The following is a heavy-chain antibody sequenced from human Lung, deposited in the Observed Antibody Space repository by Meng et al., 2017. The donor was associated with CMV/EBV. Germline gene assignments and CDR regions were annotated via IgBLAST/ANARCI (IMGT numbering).Heavy chain of an antibody. CDR1: GFTFISSS. J-gene: IGHJ6*02. CDR3: AAASNWDYYYYNAFDV. Sequence: SXXVSXKASGFTFISSSVQWVRQARGQPLEWIGWIVVETGNTNYAQKFEEKVTISRDMSTNTAYMEVSSLGSDDSAVYYCAAASNWDYYYYNAFDVLGQGXTVTVSS. CDR2: IVVETGNT. D-gene: IGHD1-26*01. V-gene: IGHV1-58*01.